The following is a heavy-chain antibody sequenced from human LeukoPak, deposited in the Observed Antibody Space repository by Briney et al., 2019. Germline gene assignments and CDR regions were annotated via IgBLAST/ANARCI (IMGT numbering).Heavy chain of an antibody. V-gene: IGHV3-9*01. CDR1: GFTFDDYA. CDR2: ISWNSGSI. D-gene: IGHD5-12*01. Sequence: GGSLRLSCAASGFTFDDYAMHWVRQAPGKGLEWVSGISWNSGSIGYADSVKGRFTISRDNAKNSLYLQMNSLRAEDTALYYCARGKGYSGYEIFDYWGQGTLVTVSS. CDR3: ARGKGYSGYEIFDY. J-gene: IGHJ4*02.